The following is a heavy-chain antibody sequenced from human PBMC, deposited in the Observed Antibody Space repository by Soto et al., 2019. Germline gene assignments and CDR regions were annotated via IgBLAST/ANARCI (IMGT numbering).Heavy chain of an antibody. CDR1: GGSISSNSYY. D-gene: IGHD6-19*01. Sequence: QLQLQESGPGLVKPSETLSLTCTVSGGSISSNSYYWGWIRQPPGKGLEWIGSMYYSGSTYYNPSLKSRVTISVDTSKTQFSLKLSSVTAADTAVYYCAALTLADGYWGQGTLVTVSS. CDR3: AALTLADGY. J-gene: IGHJ4*02. CDR2: MYYSGST. V-gene: IGHV4-39*01.